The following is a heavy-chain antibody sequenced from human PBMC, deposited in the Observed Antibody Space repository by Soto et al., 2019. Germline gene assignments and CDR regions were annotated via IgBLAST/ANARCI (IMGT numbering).Heavy chain of an antibody. Sequence: EVQVVESGGGLVQPGGSLRLSCAASGLSVSSNYMNWVRQAPGKGLEWVSLISTGGSTFYADSVKGRFTISRDNSRNTLYLQMNSLRAEDTAVYYCAPPPVFGVVMWGQGTLVTVSS. CDR2: ISTGGST. D-gene: IGHD3-3*01. V-gene: IGHV3-66*01. CDR1: GLSVSSNY. CDR3: APPPVFGVVM. J-gene: IGHJ4*02.